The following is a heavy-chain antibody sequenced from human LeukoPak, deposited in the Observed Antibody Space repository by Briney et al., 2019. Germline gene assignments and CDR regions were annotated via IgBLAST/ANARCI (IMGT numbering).Heavy chain of an antibody. CDR2: IYYSGST. Sequence: SETLSLTCTVSGGSISSGGYYWSWIRQHPGKGLEWIGYIYYSGSTYYNPSLKSRVTISVDTSKNQFSLRLTSLTAADTAVYYCATVTDPRYNYFDPWGQGTLVTVSS. D-gene: IGHD2-21*02. J-gene: IGHJ5*02. V-gene: IGHV4-31*03. CDR3: ATVTDPRYNYFDP. CDR1: GGSISSGGYY.